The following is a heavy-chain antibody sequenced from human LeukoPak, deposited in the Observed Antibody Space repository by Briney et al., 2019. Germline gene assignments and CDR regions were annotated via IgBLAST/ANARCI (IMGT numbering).Heavy chain of an antibody. Sequence: GASVKVSCKASGYTFTAYYVHWVRQAPGQGLEWIGWINPNTGDTNYAPKFQGRVTMIKDTSTNSAYMELNKLTSDDTAVHYCGRGNKSFDPWGQGTLVTVSS. J-gene: IGHJ5*02. CDR1: GYTFTAYY. CDR3: GRGNKSFDP. CDR2: INPNTGDT. V-gene: IGHV1-2*02.